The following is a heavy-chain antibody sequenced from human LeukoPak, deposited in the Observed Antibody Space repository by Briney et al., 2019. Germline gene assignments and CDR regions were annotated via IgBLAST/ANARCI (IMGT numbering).Heavy chain of an antibody. CDR2: VSPSGDIT. J-gene: IGHJ3*01. CDR1: EFLFSAHG. V-gene: IGHV3-23*01. Sequence: GGSLRLSCAASEFLFSAHGMNWVRQAPGKGLEWISGVSPSGDITYYADSVMGRFSISRDNWQSTVSLQMNSLRAEDTALYYCVRDLDWGAFDVWGQGTMVTVSS. D-gene: IGHD3/OR15-3a*01. CDR3: VRDLDWGAFDV.